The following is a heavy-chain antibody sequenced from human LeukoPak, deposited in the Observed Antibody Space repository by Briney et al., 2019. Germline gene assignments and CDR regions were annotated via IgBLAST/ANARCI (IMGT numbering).Heavy chain of an antibody. Sequence: GASVKVSCKASGYTFTTYGISWVRQAPGQGLEWMGRISAYNGNTNYAQKFQGRVTMTTDTSTSTAYMELRSLRSDDTAVYYCAREGKVGATNPWFDPWGQGTLVTVSS. CDR2: ISAYNGNT. D-gene: IGHD1-26*01. CDR3: AREGKVGATNPWFDP. V-gene: IGHV1-18*01. J-gene: IGHJ5*02. CDR1: GYTFTTYG.